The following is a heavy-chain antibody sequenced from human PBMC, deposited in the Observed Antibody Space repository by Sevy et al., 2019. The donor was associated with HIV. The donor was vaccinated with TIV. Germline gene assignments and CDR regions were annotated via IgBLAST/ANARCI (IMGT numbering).Heavy chain of an antibody. CDR1: GFTFSSYG. CDR2: IWYDGSNK. D-gene: IGHD3-3*01. Sequence: GGSLRLSCAASGFTFSSYGMHWVRQAPGKGLEWVAVIWYDGSNKYYAHSVKGRFTISRDNSKNTLYLQMNSLRAEDTVVYHCARVEYDFWSGYTNLRGYYGMDVWGQGTTVTVSS. J-gene: IGHJ6*02. CDR3: ARVEYDFWSGYTNLRGYYGMDV. V-gene: IGHV3-33*01.